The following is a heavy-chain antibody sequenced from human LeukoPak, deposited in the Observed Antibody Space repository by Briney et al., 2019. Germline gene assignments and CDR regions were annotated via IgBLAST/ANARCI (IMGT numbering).Heavy chain of an antibody. CDR3: ARGWVFQYPRPVGPFVI. CDR2: INHSGST. J-gene: IGHJ3*02. Sequence: SETLSLTCAVYGGSFSGYYWSWIRQPPGKGLEWIGEINHSGSTNYNPSLKSRVTISVDTSKNQFSLKLSSVTAADTAVYYCARGWVFQYPRPVGPFVIGAKGTRAPFS. V-gene: IGHV4-34*01. D-gene: IGHD2-21*01. CDR1: GGSFSGYY.